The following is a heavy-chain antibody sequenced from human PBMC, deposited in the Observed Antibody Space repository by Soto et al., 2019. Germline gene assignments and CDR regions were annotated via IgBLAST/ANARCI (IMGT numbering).Heavy chain of an antibody. Sequence: PGGCLRLSCAASGFTFSSYAMSWVRQAPGKGLEWVSAISGSGGSTYYADSVKGRFTISRDNSKNTLYLQMNSLRAEDTAVYYCAKDGPLRSNTWLDPWGQGTLVTVSS. CDR2: ISGSGGST. CDR1: GFTFSSYA. D-gene: IGHD4-17*01. CDR3: AKDGPLRSNTWLDP. J-gene: IGHJ5*02. V-gene: IGHV3-23*01.